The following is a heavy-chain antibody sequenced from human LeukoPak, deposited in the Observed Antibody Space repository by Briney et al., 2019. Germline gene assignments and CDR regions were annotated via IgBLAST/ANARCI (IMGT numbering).Heavy chain of an antibody. Sequence: SETLSLTCTVSGGSISSSSYYWGWIRQPPGKGLEWIGSIYYSGSTFYNPSLKSRVTISVDTSKNQSSLKLSSVTAADTAVYYCARLTIQLWLHDAFDIWGQGTMVTVSS. J-gene: IGHJ3*02. V-gene: IGHV4-39*01. D-gene: IGHD5-18*01. CDR1: GGSISSSSYY. CDR3: ARLTIQLWLHDAFDI. CDR2: IYYSGST.